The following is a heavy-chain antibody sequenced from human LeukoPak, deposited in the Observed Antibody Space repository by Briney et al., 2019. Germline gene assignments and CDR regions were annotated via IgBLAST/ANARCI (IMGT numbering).Heavy chain of an antibody. CDR3: ARAGARARDAFDI. J-gene: IGHJ3*02. Sequence: SETLSLTCTVSGGSISSYYWSWIRQPPGKGLEWIGHIYYSGSTNYNPSLKSRVTISVDTSKNQFSLKLSSVTAADTAVYYCARAGARARDAFDIWGQGTMVTVSS. CDR2: IYYSGST. D-gene: IGHD4-17*01. CDR1: GGSISSYY. V-gene: IGHV4-59*01.